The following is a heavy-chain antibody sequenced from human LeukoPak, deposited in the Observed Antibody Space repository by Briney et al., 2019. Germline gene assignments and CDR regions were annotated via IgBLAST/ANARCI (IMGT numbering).Heavy chain of an antibody. J-gene: IGHJ6*03. CDR2: IYYSGST. CDR1: GDSISTSSSY. D-gene: IGHD3-16*01. Sequence: SETLSLTCSVSGDSISTSSSYWGWIRQPPGKGLEWIGSIYYSGSTYYNTSLKSRVTISVDTSKNQFSLKLSSVTAADTAVYYCARGLDYLGVYRNYMDVWGKGTTVTVSS. V-gene: IGHV4-39*01. CDR3: ARGLDYLGVYRNYMDV.